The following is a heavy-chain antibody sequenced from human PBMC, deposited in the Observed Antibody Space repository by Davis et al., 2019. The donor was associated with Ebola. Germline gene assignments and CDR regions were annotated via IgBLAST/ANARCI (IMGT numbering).Heavy chain of an antibody. J-gene: IGHJ4*02. Sequence: AASVKVSCKASGYTFTSYYIHRVRRAPGQGLEWMGMINPSSGSTTYAQRFQDRITMTRDTSESTVYMELSSLTSEDTAVYYFARGPSVATAHYFDYWGQGTLVTVSS. CDR1: GYTFTSYY. CDR3: ARGPSVATAHYFDY. D-gene: IGHD2-21*02. CDR2: INPSSGST. V-gene: IGHV1-46*01.